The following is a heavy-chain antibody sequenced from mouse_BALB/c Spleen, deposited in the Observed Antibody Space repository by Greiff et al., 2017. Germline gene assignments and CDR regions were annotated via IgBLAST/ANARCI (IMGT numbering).Heavy chain of an antibody. D-gene: IGHD2-3*01. J-gene: IGHJ4*01. CDR1: GYSFTSYY. V-gene: IGHV1-28*01. CDR3: ARWLLLYYAMDY. Sequence: EVKLQQSGPELMKPGASVKISCKASGYSFTSYYMHWVKQSHGKSLEWIGYIDPFNGGTSYNQKFKGKATLTVDKSSSTAYMHLSSLTSEDSAVYYCARWLLLYYAMDYWGQGTSVTVSS. CDR2: IDPFNGGT.